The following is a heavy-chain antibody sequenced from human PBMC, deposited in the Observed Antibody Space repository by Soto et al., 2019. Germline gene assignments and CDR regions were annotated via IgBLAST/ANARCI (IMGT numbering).Heavy chain of an antibody. CDR1: GFTFSKYD. J-gene: IGHJ4*02. D-gene: IGHD3-22*01. V-gene: IGHV3-23*01. Sequence: EVQLLESGGGLVQPGGPLRLSCEASGFTFSKYDMTWVRQAPGKGLDWVSTISGSGASTYYADSVKGRFTISRDNSKNTVYLQMNSLRVEDTAVYYCANRNYYAKSGYTYPYFDFWGKGSLVTVSS. CDR3: ANRNYYAKSGYTYPYFDF. CDR2: ISGSGAST.